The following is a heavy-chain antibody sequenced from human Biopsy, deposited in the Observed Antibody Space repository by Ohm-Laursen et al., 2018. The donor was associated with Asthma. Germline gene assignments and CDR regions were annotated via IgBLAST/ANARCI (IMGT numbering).Heavy chain of an antibody. V-gene: IGHV4-59*01. J-gene: IGHJ4*02. CDR1: GLSSSGYY. Sequence: SETLSLTCSMYGLSSSGYYWTWIRQPPGKGLEWIGNIHYSGSTYSNPSLKSRVTISVDTSKKQISLRLSSVIAADTAVYYCAGFCSGGNCPDHWGQGTLVTVSS. CDR2: IHYSGST. D-gene: IGHD2-15*01. CDR3: AGFCSGGNCPDH.